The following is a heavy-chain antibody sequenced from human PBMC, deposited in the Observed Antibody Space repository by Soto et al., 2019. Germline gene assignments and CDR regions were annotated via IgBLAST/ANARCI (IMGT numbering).Heavy chain of an antibody. Sequence: PPQSLSLTWAVSAGSAIGIYHGACFRQSPGRGLECIAYIYHSGSAYYNPSFRSRGVISVDPSRNQFSLKLTSVTAADTAVYYCARVSWSGSRRAFDIWGQGTSVT. J-gene: IGHJ3*02. V-gene: IGHV4-30-2*05. D-gene: IGHD6-13*01. CDR1: AGSAIGIYH. CDR2: IYHSGSA. CDR3: ARVSWSGSRRAFDI.